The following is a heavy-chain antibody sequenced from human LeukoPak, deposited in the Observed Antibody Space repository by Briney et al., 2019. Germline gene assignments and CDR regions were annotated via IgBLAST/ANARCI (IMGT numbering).Heavy chain of an antibody. CDR1: GFPFSDYG. CDR2: ISHDGNNK. J-gene: IGHJ4*02. Sequence: PGGSLRLSCVVSGFPFSDYGMYWVRQAPGKGLEWLAVISHDGNNKYYADSVKGRITISRDNSMNTLYLQMNSLRAEDTAVYYCAKEIWPTVTIPGRTYFDYWGQGTLVTVSS. D-gene: IGHD4-17*01. CDR3: AKEIWPTVTIPGRTYFDY. V-gene: IGHV3-30*18.